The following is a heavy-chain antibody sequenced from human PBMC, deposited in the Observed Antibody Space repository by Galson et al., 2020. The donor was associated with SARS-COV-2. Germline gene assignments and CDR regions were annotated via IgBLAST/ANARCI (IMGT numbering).Heavy chain of an antibody. Sequence: ENSETLSLTCTVSGGSISSGGYYWSWIRQHPGKGLEWIGYIYYSGSTYYNPSLKSRVTISVDTSKNQFSLKLSSVTAADTAVYYCAGSSASGFGELLFLQFDYWGQGTLVTVSS. CDR1: GGSISSGGYY. J-gene: IGHJ4*02. D-gene: IGHD3-10*01. CDR2: IYYSGST. CDR3: AGSSASGFGELLFLQFDY. V-gene: IGHV4-31*03.